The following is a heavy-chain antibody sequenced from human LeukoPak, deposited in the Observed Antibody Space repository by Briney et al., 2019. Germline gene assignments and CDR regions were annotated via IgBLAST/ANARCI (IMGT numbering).Heavy chain of an antibody. D-gene: IGHD3-3*01. CDR1: GFTLSSHV. Sequence: GGSLRRSCVASGFTLSSHVMHWVRQAPGKGLEWVALISSDGTTKYSADSVEGRFTISRDTSMDTLYLQMNSLRVDDTSVYYCARGILSPRSVAFDVWGQGTMVTVS. CDR3: ARGILSPRSVAFDV. J-gene: IGHJ3*01. CDR2: ISSDGTTK. V-gene: IGHV3-30-3*01.